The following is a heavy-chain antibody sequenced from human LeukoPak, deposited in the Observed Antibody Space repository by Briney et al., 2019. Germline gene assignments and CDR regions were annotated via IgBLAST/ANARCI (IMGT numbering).Heavy chain of an antibody. CDR1: GYTLTELS. CDR3: ATGPITIFGVVIDDYYYGMDV. CDR2: FDPEDGET. J-gene: IGHJ6*02. D-gene: IGHD3-3*01. Sequence: ASVKVSCKVSGYTLTELSMHWVRQAPGKGLEWMGGFDPEDGETIYAQKFQGRVTMTEDTSTDTAYMELSSLRSEDTAVYYCATGPITIFGVVIDDYYYGMDVWGQGTTVTVSS. V-gene: IGHV1-24*01.